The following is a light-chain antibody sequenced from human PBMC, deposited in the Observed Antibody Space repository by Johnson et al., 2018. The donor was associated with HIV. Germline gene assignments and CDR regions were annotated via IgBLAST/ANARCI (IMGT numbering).Light chain of an antibody. CDR2: ENN. Sequence: QSVLTQPPSVSAAPGQKVTISCSGSSSNIGNNYVSWYQQLPGTAPKLLIYENNKRPSGIPDRFSGSKSCPSATLGITGLQTGDEADHYCGTWDTSLSVYVFGTGTKVTVL. J-gene: IGLJ1*01. CDR1: SSNIGNNY. CDR3: GTWDTSLSVYV. V-gene: IGLV1-51*02.